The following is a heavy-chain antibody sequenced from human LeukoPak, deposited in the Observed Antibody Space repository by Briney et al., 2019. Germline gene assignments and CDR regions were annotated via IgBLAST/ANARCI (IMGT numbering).Heavy chain of an antibody. CDR2: IYYTGST. V-gene: IGHV4-39*07. CDR1: GDSISSSSYY. CDR3: ARYYDFWSGTKENWFDP. D-gene: IGHD3-3*01. Sequence: SETLSLTCTVSGDSISSSSYYWGWIRQPPGKGLEWIGNIYYTGSTFYNPSLKSRVTISVDRSKNQFSLKLSSVTAADTAVYYCARYYDFWSGTKENWFDPWGQGTLVTVSS. J-gene: IGHJ5*02.